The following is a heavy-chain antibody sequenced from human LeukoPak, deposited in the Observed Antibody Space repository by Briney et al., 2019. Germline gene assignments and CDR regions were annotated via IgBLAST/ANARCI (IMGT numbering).Heavy chain of an antibody. CDR2: ISAYNGNT. CDR3: ARGSSVTTVTTPFDY. CDR1: GYTFTSYG. J-gene: IGHJ4*02. D-gene: IGHD4-17*01. V-gene: IGHV1-18*01. Sequence: ASVKVSCKASGYTFTSYGISWVRRAPGQGLEWMGWISAYNGNTNYAQKLQGRVTMTTDTSTSTAYMELRSLRSDDTAVYYCARGSSVTTVTTPFDYWGQGTLVTVSS.